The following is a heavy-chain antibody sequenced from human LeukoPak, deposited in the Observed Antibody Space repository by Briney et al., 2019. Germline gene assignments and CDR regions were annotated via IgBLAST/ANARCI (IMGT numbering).Heavy chain of an antibody. J-gene: IGHJ4*02. CDR3: AKGRAGNYYYDSSDY. CDR2: ISYDGSNK. Sequence: GGSLRLSCAASGFTFSSYGMHWVRQAPGKGLEWVAVISYDGSNKYYADSVKGRFTISRDNSKNTLYLQMNSLRAEDTAVYYCAKGRAGNYYYDSSDYWGQGTLVTVSS. V-gene: IGHV3-30*18. D-gene: IGHD3-22*01. CDR1: GFTFSSYG.